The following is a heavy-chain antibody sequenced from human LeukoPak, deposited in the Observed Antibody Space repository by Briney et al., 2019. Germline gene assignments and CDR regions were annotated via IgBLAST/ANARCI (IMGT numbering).Heavy chain of an antibody. D-gene: IGHD6-13*01. Sequence: ASVKVSCKASGYTFSDYYIHWVRQAPGQGLEWMGWINPNSGGTDYAEKFQGRVTMTTDTSTSTAYMELRSLRSDDTAVYYCAREDSSSWYNWFDPWGQGTLVTVSS. CDR2: INPNSGGT. V-gene: IGHV1-2*02. CDR3: AREDSSSWYNWFDP. J-gene: IGHJ5*02. CDR1: GYTFSDYY.